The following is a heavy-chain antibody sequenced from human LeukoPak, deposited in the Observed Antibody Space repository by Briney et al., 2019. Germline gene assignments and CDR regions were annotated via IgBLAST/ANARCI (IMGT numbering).Heavy chain of an antibody. D-gene: IGHD3-3*02. CDR3: ARVGDHFHWYLDL. CDR2: LYSGSDT. CDR1: GFSVSLNY. J-gene: IGHJ2*01. Sequence: GGSLRLSCAASGFSVSLNYMNWVRQAPGKGLEWVSILYSGSDTYYADSVKGRFTISRDSSKNMLFLHMNGLRAEDTAVYYCARVGDHFHWYLDLWGRGTLVTVSS. V-gene: IGHV3-53*01.